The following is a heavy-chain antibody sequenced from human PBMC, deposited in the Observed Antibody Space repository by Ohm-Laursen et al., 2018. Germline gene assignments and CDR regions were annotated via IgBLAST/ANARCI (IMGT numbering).Heavy chain of an antibody. CDR2: IYSGGST. CDR3: AKDKVIVVPTPSYYFDY. V-gene: IGHV3-53*01. Sequence: SLRLSCAASGFTVSSSYMTWVRQAPGKGLEWVSVIYSGGSTYYADSVKGRFTISRDNSKNTLYLQMNSLRAEDTAVYYCAKDKVIVVPTPSYYFDYWGQGTLVTVSS. D-gene: IGHD2-2*01. J-gene: IGHJ4*02. CDR1: GFTVSSSY.